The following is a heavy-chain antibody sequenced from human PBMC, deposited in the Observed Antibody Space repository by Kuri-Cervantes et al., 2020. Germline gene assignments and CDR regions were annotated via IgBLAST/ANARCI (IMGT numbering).Heavy chain of an antibody. D-gene: IGHD2-2*02. Sequence: GGSLRLSCAASGFTFSSYGMHWVRQAPGKGLEWVAFIRYDGSNKYYADSVKGRFTISRDNSKNTLYLQMNSLRAEDTAVYYCARDPKDCSSTSCYTYYFDYWGQGTLVTVSS. CDR1: GFTFSSYG. CDR3: ARDPKDCSSTSCYTYYFDY. J-gene: IGHJ4*02. CDR2: IRYDGSNK. V-gene: IGHV3-30*02.